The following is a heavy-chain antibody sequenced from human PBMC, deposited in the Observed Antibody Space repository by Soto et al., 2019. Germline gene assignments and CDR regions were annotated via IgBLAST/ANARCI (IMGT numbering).Heavy chain of an antibody. CDR1: GGSISSSSYY. J-gene: IGHJ6*02. D-gene: IGHD2-2*01. V-gene: IGHV4-39*01. Sequence: PSETLSLTCTVSGGSISSSSYYWGWIRQPPGKGLEWIGGIYFSGSTYYNPSLKSRVTISVDTSKNHFSLKLRSVTAADTSVYYCATQPLARYCSSTSCLHYDGMDVWGQGTTVTVSS. CDR2: IYFSGST. CDR3: ATQPLARYCSSTSCLHYDGMDV.